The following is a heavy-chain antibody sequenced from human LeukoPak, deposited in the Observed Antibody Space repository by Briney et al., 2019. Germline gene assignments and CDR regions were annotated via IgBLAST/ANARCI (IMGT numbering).Heavy chain of an antibody. CDR2: ISYVGANK. Sequence: GRSLRLSCAASGFTFSSYGMHWVRQAPGRGLEWVAVISYVGANKYYADSVKGRFTISRDNSKNTLYLQMNNLRAEDTAVYYCARDCSQTGGALGATEGSYFDYWGQGTLVTVSS. CDR3: ARDCSQTGGALGATEGSYFDY. V-gene: IGHV3-30*03. CDR1: GFTFSSYG. J-gene: IGHJ4*02. D-gene: IGHD1-26*01.